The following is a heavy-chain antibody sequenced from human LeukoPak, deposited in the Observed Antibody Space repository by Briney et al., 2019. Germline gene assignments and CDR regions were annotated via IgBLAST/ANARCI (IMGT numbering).Heavy chain of an antibody. CDR1: GGTISSYC. D-gene: IGHD2-15*01. CDR2: IYDSGST. J-gene: IGHJ4*02. V-gene: IGHV4-59*01. Sequence: AETLTLTCTVSGGTISSYCKSWIRQSPGKGLEWIGYIYDSGSTDYNPSLKSRVTISVDTSKNHFSLKLNSVTAADTAVYYCARSILNSGGSGVWYYFDYRGQGSLVTVSS. CDR3: ARSILNSGGSGVWYYFDY.